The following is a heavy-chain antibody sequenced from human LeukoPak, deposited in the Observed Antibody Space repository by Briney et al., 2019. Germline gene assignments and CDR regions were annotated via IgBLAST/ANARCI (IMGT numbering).Heavy chain of an antibody. J-gene: IGHJ4*02. CDR2: AYHDGWRGVSDK. CDR1: GFTFSYYG. CDR3: ATGSGYYYDH. Sequence: GRSLRLSCAASGFTFSYYGMHWVRQAPGKGLEWVAVAYHDGWRGVSDKYYVDSVKGRFTVSRDNSKNTLYLQMSSLSTEDTAVYYCATGSGYYYDHWGQGTLVTVSS. V-gene: IGHV3-33*01. D-gene: IGHD3-22*01.